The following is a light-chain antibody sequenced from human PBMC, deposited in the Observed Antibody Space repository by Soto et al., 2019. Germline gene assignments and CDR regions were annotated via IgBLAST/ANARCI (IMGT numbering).Light chain of an antibody. CDR3: QKYNSAPHT. J-gene: IGKJ4*01. Sequence: DIQMTQSPSSLSASVGDRVTITCRASQGISIYLAWYQQKPGEVPNLLIYAASTWQSGVPSRFSGSGSGTDFPLTISSLQPEDVAIYYCQKYNSAPHTFGGGTKVEIK. V-gene: IGKV1-27*01. CDR2: AAS. CDR1: QGISIY.